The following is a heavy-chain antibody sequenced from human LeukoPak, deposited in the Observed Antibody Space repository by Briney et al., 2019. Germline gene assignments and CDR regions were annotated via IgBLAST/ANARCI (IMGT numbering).Heavy chain of an antibody. CDR1: GYTFTGYY. CDR2: INPNSGGT. CDR3: ARGRYSSRYYFDY. Sequence: ASAKVSCKASGYTFTGYYMHWVRQAPGQGLEWMGWINPNSGGTNYAQKFQGRVTMTRDTSISTAYMELSRLRSDDTAVYYCARGRYSSRYYFDYWGQGTLVTVSS. D-gene: IGHD6-13*01. J-gene: IGHJ4*02. V-gene: IGHV1-2*02.